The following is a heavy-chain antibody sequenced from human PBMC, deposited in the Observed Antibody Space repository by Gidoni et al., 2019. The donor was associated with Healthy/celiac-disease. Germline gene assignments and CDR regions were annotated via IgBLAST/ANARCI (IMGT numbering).Heavy chain of an antibody. D-gene: IGHD3-16*01. J-gene: IGHJ4*02. CDR3: AKGIYDYIWGSPIDY. V-gene: IGHV3-30*18. CDR1: GFTLRSYG. Sequence: QVQLVESGGGVVQPGRSLRLSCAASGFTLRSYGTHWVRQAPGKGLEWVAVISYDGSNKYYADSVKGRFTISRDNSKNTLYLQMNSLRAEDTAVYYCAKGIYDYIWGSPIDYWGQGTLVTVSS. CDR2: ISYDGSNK.